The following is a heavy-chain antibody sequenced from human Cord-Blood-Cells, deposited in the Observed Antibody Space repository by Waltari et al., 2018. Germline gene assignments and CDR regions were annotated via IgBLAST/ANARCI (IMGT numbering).Heavy chain of an antibody. CDR1: GGSFSGYY. V-gene: IGHV4-34*01. J-gene: IGHJ4*02. D-gene: IGHD2-21*01. CDR2: INHSGST. CDR3: ARVRGVVIAIDY. Sequence: QVQLQQWGAGLLKPSETLSLTCAVYGGSFSGYYWSWIRQPSGKGLEWIGEINHSGSTNYNPSLKSRVTISVDTSKNQFSLKLSSVTAADTAVYYCARVRGVVIAIDYWGQGTLVTVSS.